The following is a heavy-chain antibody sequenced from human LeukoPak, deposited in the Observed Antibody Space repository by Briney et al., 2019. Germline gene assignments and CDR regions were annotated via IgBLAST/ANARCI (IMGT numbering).Heavy chain of an antibody. J-gene: IGHJ6*03. CDR1: GGSISSGGYY. D-gene: IGHD6-6*01. CDR3: ARIAARSSTNPGRVDYYYYMDV. Sequence: EASETLSLTCTVSGGSISSGGYYWSWIRQPPGKGLEWIGYIYHSGSTYYNPSLKSRVTISVDRSKNQFSLKLSSVTAADTAVYYCARIAARSSTNPGRVDYYYYMDVWGKGTTVTVSS. V-gene: IGHV4-30-2*01. CDR2: IYHSGST.